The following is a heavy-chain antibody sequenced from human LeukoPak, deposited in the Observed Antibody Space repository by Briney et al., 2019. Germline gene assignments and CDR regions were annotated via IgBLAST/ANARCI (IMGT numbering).Heavy chain of an antibody. CDR2: INHSGST. Sequence: SETLSLTCAVYGGSFSGYYWSWIRQPPGKGLEWIGEINHSGSTNYNPSLKSRVTISVDTSKNQFSLKLSSVTAADTAVYYCARVDLCGSSTSCYSDYWGQGTLVTVSS. CDR1: GGSFSGYY. J-gene: IGHJ4*02. D-gene: IGHD2-2*01. V-gene: IGHV4-34*01. CDR3: ARVDLCGSSTSCYSDY.